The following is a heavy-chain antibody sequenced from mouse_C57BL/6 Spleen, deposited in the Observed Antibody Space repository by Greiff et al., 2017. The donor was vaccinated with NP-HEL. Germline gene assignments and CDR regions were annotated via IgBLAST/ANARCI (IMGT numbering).Heavy chain of an antibody. CDR2: IYTRSGNT. CDR3: ARANDGYYGYAMDY. J-gene: IGHJ4*01. D-gene: IGHD2-3*01. Sequence: VQLQQSGAELARPGASVKLSCKASGYTFTSYGISWVKQRTGQGLEWIGEIYTRSGNTYYNEKFKGKATLTADKSSSTAYMELRSLTSEDSAGYFCARANDGYYGYAMDYWGQRTSVTVSS. CDR1: GYTFTSYG. V-gene: IGHV1-81*01.